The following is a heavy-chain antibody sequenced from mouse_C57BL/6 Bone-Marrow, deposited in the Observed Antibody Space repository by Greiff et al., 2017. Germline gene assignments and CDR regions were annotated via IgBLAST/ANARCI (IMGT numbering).Heavy chain of an antibody. Sequence: QVQLQQSGAELVRPGASVTLSCKASGYTFTDYEMHWVKQTPVHGLEWIGAIDPETGGTAYNQKFKGKDILTADKSSSTAYMELRSLTSEDSAVYYCTVESPYYYAMDYWGQGTSVTVSS. V-gene: IGHV1-15*01. CDR2: IDPETGGT. CDR3: TVESPYYYAMDY. J-gene: IGHJ4*01. D-gene: IGHD1-1*01. CDR1: GYTFTDYE.